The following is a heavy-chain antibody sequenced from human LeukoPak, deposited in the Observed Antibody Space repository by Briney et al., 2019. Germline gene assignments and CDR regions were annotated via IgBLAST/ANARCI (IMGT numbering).Heavy chain of an antibody. Sequence: GASVKVSCKASGGTFSSFAITWVRQAPGQGLEWMGRVIPIFATPKYAQKFQGRVTITTDESTSTAYMELSSLRSEDTAVYYCARDWLLGYCSSTSCTPALDYWGQGTLVTVSS. CDR1: GGTFSSFA. D-gene: IGHD2-2*01. CDR2: VIPIFATP. V-gene: IGHV1-69*05. J-gene: IGHJ4*02. CDR3: ARDWLLGYCSSTSCTPALDY.